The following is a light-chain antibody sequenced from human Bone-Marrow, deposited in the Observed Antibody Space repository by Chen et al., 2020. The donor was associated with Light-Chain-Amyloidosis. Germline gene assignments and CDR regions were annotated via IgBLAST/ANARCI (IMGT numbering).Light chain of an antibody. Sequence: QTVVTQEPSFSVSPGGTVTLTCGLSSGSVSTSYYPSWYQQTPGQAPRTLIYSTNTRSSGVPDRVSGSILGSKAALTITGAQADDESDYYCVLYMGSGIWVFGGGTKLTVL. CDR3: VLYMGSGIWV. V-gene: IGLV8-61*01. CDR2: STN. CDR1: SGSVSTSYY. J-gene: IGLJ3*02.